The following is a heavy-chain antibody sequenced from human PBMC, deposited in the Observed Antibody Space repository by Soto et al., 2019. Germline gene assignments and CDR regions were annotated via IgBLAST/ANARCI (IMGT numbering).Heavy chain of an antibody. CDR3: ARSAIAAAEANWYDP. D-gene: IGHD6-13*01. V-gene: IGHV1-2*04. CDR1: GYTFTGYY. CDR2: INPNSGGT. Sequence: ASVKVSCKASGYTFTGYYMHWVRQAPGQGPEWMGWINPNSGGTNYAQKFQGWVTMTRDTSISTAYMELSRLRSDDTAVYYCARSAIAAAEANWYDPWGQGTLVTVSS. J-gene: IGHJ5*02.